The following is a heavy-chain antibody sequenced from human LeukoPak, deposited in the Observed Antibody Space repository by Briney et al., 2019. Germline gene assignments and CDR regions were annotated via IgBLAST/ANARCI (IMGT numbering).Heavy chain of an antibody. Sequence: PSETLSLTCTVSGGSISSYYWSWIRQPPGKGLAWIGYIYYSGSTNYNPSLKSRVTISVDTSKNQFSLKLSSVTAADTAVYYCASVDYVWGSFYWGQGTLVTVSS. V-gene: IGHV4-59*01. CDR2: IYYSGST. CDR3: ASVDYVWGSFY. D-gene: IGHD3-16*01. J-gene: IGHJ4*02. CDR1: GGSISSYY.